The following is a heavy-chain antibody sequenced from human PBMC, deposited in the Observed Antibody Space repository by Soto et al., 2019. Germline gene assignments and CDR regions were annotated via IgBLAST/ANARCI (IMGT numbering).Heavy chain of an antibody. CDR2: IYHSGST. J-gene: IGHJ4*02. Sequence: SETLSLTCAVSGYSLRSGSYWGWIRQPPGKGLEWIESIYHSGSTSYNPSLKSRVTISVDSSKPQFSLNLSSVTAADTAVYYCARVERRYCSSTSCPPFDYWGQGTLVTVSS. CDR3: ARVERRYCSSTSCPPFDY. CDR1: GYSLRSGSY. V-gene: IGHV4-38-2*01. D-gene: IGHD2-2*01.